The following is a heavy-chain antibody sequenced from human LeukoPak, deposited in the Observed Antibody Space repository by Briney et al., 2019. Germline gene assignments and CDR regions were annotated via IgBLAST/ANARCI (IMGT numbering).Heavy chain of an antibody. Sequence: GGSLRLSCAASGFIFSSYAMHWVRQAPGKGLEWVSAISGSGGSTYYADSVKGRFTISRDNSKNTLYLQMNSLRAEDTAVYYCAKVSGSGWYRRYYFDYWGQGTLVTVSS. CDR1: GFIFSSYA. CDR3: AKVSGSGWYRRYYFDY. CDR2: ISGSGGST. V-gene: IGHV3-23*01. D-gene: IGHD6-19*01. J-gene: IGHJ4*02.